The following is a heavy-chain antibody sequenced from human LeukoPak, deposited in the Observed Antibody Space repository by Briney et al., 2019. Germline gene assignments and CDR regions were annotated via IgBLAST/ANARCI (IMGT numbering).Heavy chain of an antibody. J-gene: IGHJ4*02. V-gene: IGHV3-23*01. Sequence: GGSLRLSCAASGFTVSSNYMSWVRQAPGKGLEWVSAISGSGGSTYYADSVKGRFTISRDNSKNTLYLQMNSLRAEDTAVYYCAKDRKIRGVIPYYFDYWGQGTLVTVSS. D-gene: IGHD3-10*01. CDR2: ISGSGGST. CDR3: AKDRKIRGVIPYYFDY. CDR1: GFTVSSNY.